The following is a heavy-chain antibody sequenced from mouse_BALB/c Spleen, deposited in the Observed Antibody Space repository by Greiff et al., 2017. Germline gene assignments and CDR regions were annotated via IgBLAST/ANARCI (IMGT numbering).Heavy chain of an antibody. D-gene: IGHD2-14*01. Sequence: VQLKQSGPELVKPGASVKIPCKASGYTFTDYNMDWVKQSHGKSLEWIGDINPNNGGTIYNQKFKGKATLTVDKSSSTAYMELRSLTSEDTAVYYCARSAYRYDDAMDYWGQGTSVTVSS. J-gene: IGHJ4*01. CDR1: GYTFTDYN. V-gene: IGHV1-18*01. CDR3: ARSAYRYDDAMDY. CDR2: INPNNGGT.